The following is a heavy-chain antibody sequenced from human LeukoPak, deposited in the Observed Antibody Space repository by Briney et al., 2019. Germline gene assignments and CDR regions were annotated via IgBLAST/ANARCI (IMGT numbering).Heavy chain of an antibody. CDR2: IYYSGST. CDR3: ARAYSSSWYLNWFDP. CDR1: GGSISSSSYY. D-gene: IGHD6-13*01. J-gene: IGHJ5*02. V-gene: IGHV4-39*07. Sequence: SETLSLTCTVSGGSISSSSYYWGWIRQPPGKGLEWIGSIYYSGSTYYNPSLKSRVTISIDTSKNQLSLKLSSVTAADTAIYYCARAYSSSWYLNWFDPWGQGTLVTVSS.